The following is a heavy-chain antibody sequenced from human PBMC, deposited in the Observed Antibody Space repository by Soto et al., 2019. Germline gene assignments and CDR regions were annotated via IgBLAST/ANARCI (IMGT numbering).Heavy chain of an antibody. CDR3: ARGLVLPFLEWSTCFDS. J-gene: IGHJ5*01. CDR1: GGSISSGAYF. D-gene: IGHD3-3*01. V-gene: IGHV4-31*03. Sequence: PSETLSLTCTVSGGSISSGAYFWGWIRQHPGKGLEWIGHIYYTGSAHYNSSLKSRVIISVDTFKNQFSLRLSSVTAADTAVYFCARGLVLPFLEWSTCFDSWGQGTLVTVSS. CDR2: IYYTGSA.